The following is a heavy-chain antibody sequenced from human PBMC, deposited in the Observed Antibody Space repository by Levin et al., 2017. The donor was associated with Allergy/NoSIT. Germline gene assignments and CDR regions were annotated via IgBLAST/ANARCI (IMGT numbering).Heavy chain of an antibody. J-gene: IGHJ6*02. CDR3: AREKRTGLGSDYNYGVDG. D-gene: IGHD3-10*01. CDR2: VDYSGST. Sequence: PSETLSLTCTVSXGXXXXFYWNGIRQPQGKELEWIGYVDYSGSTNYNPSLKSRVTISVDTSKNQFSLKVNSVTAADTAVYYCAREKRTGLGSDYNYGVDGWGQGTTVTVSS. CDR1: XGXXXXFY. V-gene: IGHV4-59*01.